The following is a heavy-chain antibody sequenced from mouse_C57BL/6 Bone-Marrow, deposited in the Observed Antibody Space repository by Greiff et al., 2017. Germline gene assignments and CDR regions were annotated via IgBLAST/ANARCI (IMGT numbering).Heavy chain of an antibody. CDR1: GYTFTSYG. Sequence: VQLQQSGAELARPGASVKLSCKASGYTFTSYGISWVKQRTGQGLEWIGEIYPRSGNNYYNEKFKGKATLTADKSSSTAYMELRSLTSEDSAVYFCARERAYYSNQYAMDYWGQGTSVTVSS. CDR2: IYPRSGNN. V-gene: IGHV1-81*01. J-gene: IGHJ4*01. CDR3: ARERAYYSNQYAMDY. D-gene: IGHD2-5*01.